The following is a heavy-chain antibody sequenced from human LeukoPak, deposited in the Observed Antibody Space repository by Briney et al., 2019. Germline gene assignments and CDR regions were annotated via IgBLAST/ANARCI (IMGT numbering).Heavy chain of an antibody. V-gene: IGHV3-23*01. D-gene: IGHD3-22*01. CDR1: GFSFSCYA. CDR3: AKIRDSSGLDY. J-gene: IGHJ4*02. CDR2: ISGSGGTT. Sequence: GGSLRLSCGASGFSFSCYALSWVRQGPGKGLEWVSSISGSGGTTYYANSVKGRFTISRDNSKNTLYLQMNTLRAEDTAVYYCAKIRDSSGLDYWGQGTLVTVSS.